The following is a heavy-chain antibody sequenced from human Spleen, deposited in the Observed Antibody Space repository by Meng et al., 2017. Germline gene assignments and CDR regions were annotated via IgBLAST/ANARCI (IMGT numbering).Heavy chain of an antibody. D-gene: IGHD1-1*01. J-gene: IGHJ1*01. CDR3: TNDRLNH. CDR2: INTDGSTT. CDR1: GFTFSGHW. Sequence: LVESGGGLVQPGGSLRLSCAASGFTFSGHWMHWVRQAPGKGLVWVSRINTDGSTTTYADSVKGRFTISRDNAKNTLYLQMNSLRAEDTAVYYCTNDRLNHWGQGTLVTVSS. V-gene: IGHV3-74*01.